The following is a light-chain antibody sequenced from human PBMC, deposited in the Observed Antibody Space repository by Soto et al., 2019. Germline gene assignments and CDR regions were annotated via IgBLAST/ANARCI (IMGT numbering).Light chain of an antibody. CDR2: GAS. J-gene: IGKJ1*01. V-gene: IGKV3-20*01. Sequence: EIVLTQSPGTLSLSPGERATLSCRASQSVSSSSLAWYQQKPGQAPRLLIYGASSRATGIPDRYSGSGSGTDFXXXXXXXXPEDXAVYXXXXXGSSQILWTFGQGTKVEIK. CDR1: QSVSSSS. CDR3: XXXGSSQILWT.